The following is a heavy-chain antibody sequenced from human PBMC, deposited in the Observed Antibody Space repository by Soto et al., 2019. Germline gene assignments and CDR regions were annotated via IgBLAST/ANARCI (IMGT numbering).Heavy chain of an antibody. CDR3: AREVPHSSGWFLY. V-gene: IGHV3-21*01. Sequence: GGSLRLSCAASGFTFSSYSMNWVRQAPGKGLEWVSSISSSSSYIYYADSVKGRFTISRDNAKNSLYLQMNSLRAEDTAVYYCAREVPHSSGWFLYWGQGTQVTVSS. D-gene: IGHD6-19*01. CDR2: ISSSSSYI. CDR1: GFTFSSYS. J-gene: IGHJ4*02.